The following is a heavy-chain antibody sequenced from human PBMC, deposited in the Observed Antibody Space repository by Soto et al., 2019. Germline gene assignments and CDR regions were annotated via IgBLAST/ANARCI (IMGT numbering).Heavy chain of an antibody. CDR3: VHRRDGYNSAFFDY. J-gene: IGHJ4*02. D-gene: IGHD2-21*01. CDR2: IIRIFHTP. Sequence: QVQLVQSGAEVKKPGSSVKVSCKASGGTFSSYAFSWVRQAPGQGLEWMGGIIRIFHTPTYAQKFQGRVRITADESKSTAYMELISLRSDGTDVYYCVHRRDGYNSAFFDYWGQGTLVTVSS. V-gene: IGHV1-69*01. CDR1: GGTFSSYA.